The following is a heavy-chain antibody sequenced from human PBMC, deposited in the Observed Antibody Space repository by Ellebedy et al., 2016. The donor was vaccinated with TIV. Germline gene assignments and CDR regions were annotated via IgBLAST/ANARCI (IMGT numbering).Heavy chain of an antibody. CDR2: IHNSGNT. CDR3: ARDNYDVLTGSQSWFDA. CDR1: GGSISGYF. D-gene: IGHD3-9*01. J-gene: IGHJ5*02. V-gene: IGHV4-59*12. Sequence: PSETLSLTCTVSGGSISGYFWTWIRQPPGKGLEWIGYIHNSGNTNYNPSLKSRVTISMDTSKNQFSLNLTSVTAADTAVYYCARDNYDVLTGSQSWFDAWGQGSLVTVSS.